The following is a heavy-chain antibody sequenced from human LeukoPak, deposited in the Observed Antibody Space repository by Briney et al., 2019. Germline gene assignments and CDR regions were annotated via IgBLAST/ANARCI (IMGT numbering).Heavy chain of an antibody. CDR3: ARQCYYDSSGYSWFDY. J-gene: IGHJ4*02. CDR1: GGSFSGYY. CDR2: INHSGSI. D-gene: IGHD3-22*01. Sequence: SETLSLTCAVYGGSFSGYYWSWIRQPPGKRLEWIGEINHSGSINYNPSLKSRVTISVDTSKNQFSLKLSSVTAAYTAVYYCARQCYYDSSGYSWFDYWGQGTLVTVSS. V-gene: IGHV4-34*01.